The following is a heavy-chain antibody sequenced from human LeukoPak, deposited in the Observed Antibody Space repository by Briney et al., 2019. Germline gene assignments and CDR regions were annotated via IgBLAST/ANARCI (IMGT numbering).Heavy chain of an antibody. J-gene: IGHJ3*02. Sequence: GGSLRLSCGASGFTFSTYGMTWVRQAPGKGLEWVSSISESGGSTYYADSVKGRFTISRDNSKNTLYLQMNSLRAEDTAVYYCAREAITTADAFDIWGQGTMVTVSS. CDR3: AREAITTADAFDI. D-gene: IGHD2-21*01. CDR1: GFTFSTYG. V-gene: IGHV3-23*01. CDR2: ISESGGST.